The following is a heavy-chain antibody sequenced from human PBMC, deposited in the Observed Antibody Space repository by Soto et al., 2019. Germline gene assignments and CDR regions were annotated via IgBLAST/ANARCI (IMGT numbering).Heavy chain of an antibody. CDR1: GFTVSNFY. V-gene: IGHV3-53*01. Sequence: GGSLRLSCAASGFTVSNFYMGWVRQAPGKGLEWVSNVYSAGTTSYTDSVKGRFTISRDNSKNTLYLHVNSLRAEDTAVYYCARGYSYGEPFDYWGQGTLVTVSS. CDR2: VYSAGTT. J-gene: IGHJ4*02. CDR3: ARGYSYGEPFDY. D-gene: IGHD5-18*01.